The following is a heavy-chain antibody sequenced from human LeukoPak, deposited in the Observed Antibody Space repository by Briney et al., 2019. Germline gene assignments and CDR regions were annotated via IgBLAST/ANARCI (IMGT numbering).Heavy chain of an antibody. Sequence: PGGSMSLSCAASGFTFSSYAMSWVRQAPGKGLEWVSAICARGTTTYYAESVQGRFTISRDNSKNTLYLQMHSLRAEHTAVYYCAKSSIFYDSSGFYGGEKYYFDYWGQGTLVTVSS. CDR3: AKSSIFYDSSGFYGGEKYYFDY. V-gene: IGHV3-23*01. CDR2: ICARGTTT. CDR1: GFTFSSYA. J-gene: IGHJ4*02. D-gene: IGHD3-22*01.